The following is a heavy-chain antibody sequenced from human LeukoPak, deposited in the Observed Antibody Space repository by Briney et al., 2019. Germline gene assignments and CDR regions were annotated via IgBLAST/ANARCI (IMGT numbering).Heavy chain of an antibody. CDR3: ARHEWGIYSGKRLGFDY. J-gene: IGHJ4*02. CDR1: GGSISSSSYY. D-gene: IGHD5-12*01. Sequence: SETLSLTCTVSGGSISSSSYYWGWIRQPPGKGLEWIGSIYYSGSTYYNPSLKSRVTISVDTSKNQFSLKLSSVTTADTAVYYCARHEWGIYSGKRLGFDYWGQGTLVTVSS. V-gene: IGHV4-39*01. CDR2: IYYSGST.